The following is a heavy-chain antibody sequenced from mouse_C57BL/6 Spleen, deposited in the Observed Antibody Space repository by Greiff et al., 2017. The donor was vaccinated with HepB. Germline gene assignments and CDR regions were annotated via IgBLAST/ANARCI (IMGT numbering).Heavy chain of an antibody. J-gene: IGHJ3*01. V-gene: IGHV1-69*01. CDR1: GYTFTSYW. Sequence: VQLQQSGAELVMPGASVKLSCKASGYTFTSYWMHWVKQRPGQGLEWIGEIDPSDSYTNYNQKFKGKSTLTVDKSSSTAYMQLSSLTSEDSAVYYWSRRGKGAWFAYWGQGTLVTVSA. CDR3: SRRGKGAWFAY. CDR2: IDPSDSYT.